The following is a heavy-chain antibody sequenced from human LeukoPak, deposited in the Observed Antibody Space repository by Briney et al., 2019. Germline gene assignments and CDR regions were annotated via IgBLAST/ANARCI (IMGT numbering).Heavy chain of an antibody. J-gene: IGHJ4*02. CDR2: INHSGST. CDR1: GGSFSGYY. V-gene: IGHV4-34*01. Sequence: PSETLSLTCAVYGGSFSGYYWSWIRQPPGKGLEWIGEINHSGSTNYNPSLKSRVTISVDTSKNQFSLKLSSVTAADTAVYYCARGYGSGRIVIDYWGQGTLVTVSS. CDR3: ARGYGSGRIVIDY. D-gene: IGHD3-10*01.